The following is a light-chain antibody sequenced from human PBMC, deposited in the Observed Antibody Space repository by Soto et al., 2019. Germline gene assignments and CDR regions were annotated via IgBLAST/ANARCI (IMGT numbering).Light chain of an antibody. CDR2: YDS. CDR1: NIGSKS. CDR3: QVWDSSSDHPGV. Sequence: SYELTQPPSVSVAPGKTARITCGGNNIGSKSVHWYQQKPGQAPVLVIYYDSDRPSGIPERFSGSNSGNTATLTISRVEAGDEADYYCQVWDSSSDHPGVXGSGTQLTVL. J-gene: IGLJ6*01. V-gene: IGLV3-21*04.